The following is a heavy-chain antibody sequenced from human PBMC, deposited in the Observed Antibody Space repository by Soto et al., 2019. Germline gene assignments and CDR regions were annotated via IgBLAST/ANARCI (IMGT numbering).Heavy chain of an antibody. CDR3: ERPSSGWENWFDP. D-gene: IGHD6-19*01. Sequence: EVQLVESGGGLVQPGGSLRLSCEASGFTFSSYSMNWVRQAPGKGLEWVSYISSSSTTKYYADSVKGRFTISRDNAKNSLYLQMNSLRDEDTAVYYCERPSSGWENWFDPWGQGTMVIVSA. CDR2: ISSSSTTK. CDR1: GFTFSSYS. J-gene: IGHJ5*02. V-gene: IGHV3-48*02.